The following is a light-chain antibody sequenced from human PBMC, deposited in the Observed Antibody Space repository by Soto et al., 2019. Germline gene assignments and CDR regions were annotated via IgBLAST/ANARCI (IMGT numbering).Light chain of an antibody. CDR1: SSDVGGYNY. Sequence: QSALTQPPSASGSPGQSVTISCTGTSSDVGGYNYVSWYQQPPGKAPKLMISEVSKRPSGVPDRFSGSKSGNTASLTGSRLQADDAAYYYCSSFAGNNNLVFGGGTKLTVL. CDR3: SSFAGNNNLV. J-gene: IGLJ2*01. V-gene: IGLV2-8*01. CDR2: EVS.